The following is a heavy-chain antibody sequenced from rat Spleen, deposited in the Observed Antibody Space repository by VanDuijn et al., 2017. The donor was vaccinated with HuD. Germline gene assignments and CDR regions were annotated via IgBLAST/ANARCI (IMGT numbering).Heavy chain of an antibody. D-gene: IGHD5-1*01. CDR3: ARQNWPYYFDY. CDR2: IINTGGST. Sequence: EVKLVESGGGLVXXGRXXQLSCVXXXFTXXNYXXXWIRQSPGKGLEWVASIINTGGSTYYPDSVRGRFNISRDNAKSTLYLQMDSLRSEDTATYYCARQNWPYYFDYWGQGVMVTVSS. V-gene: IGHV5-31*01. CDR1: XFTXXNYX. J-gene: IGHJ2*01.